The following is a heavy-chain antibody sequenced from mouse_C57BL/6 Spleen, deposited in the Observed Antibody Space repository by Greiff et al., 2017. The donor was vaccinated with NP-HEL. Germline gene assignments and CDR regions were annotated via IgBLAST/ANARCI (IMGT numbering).Heavy chain of an antibody. V-gene: IGHV1-55*01. Sequence: VQLQQSGAELVKPGASVKMSCKASGYTFTSYWITWVKQRPGQGLEWIGDIYPGSGSTKYNEKFKRKATLTVVTSSSTAYMQLSSRTSEDSAVYYCARGSGLDYWGQGTSVTVSS. D-gene: IGHD1-3*01. CDR3: ARGSGLDY. CDR1: GYTFTSYW. CDR2: IYPGSGST. J-gene: IGHJ4*01.